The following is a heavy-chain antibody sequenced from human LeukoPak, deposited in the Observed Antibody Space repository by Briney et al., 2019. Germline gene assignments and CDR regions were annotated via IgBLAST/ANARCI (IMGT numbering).Heavy chain of an antibody. J-gene: IGHJ4*02. V-gene: IGHV3-30*04. CDR1: GFIFSSYA. D-gene: IGHD3-3*01. Sequence: PGRALRLSCEASGFIFSSYAMHWVRQAPGKGLEWVALISYDGSNKYYADSVKGRFTISRDNSKNTLYLQMNSLRAEDTAVYYCARVSHYDFWSGYSFDYWGQGTLVTVSS. CDR3: ARVSHYDFWSGYSFDY. CDR2: ISYDGSNK.